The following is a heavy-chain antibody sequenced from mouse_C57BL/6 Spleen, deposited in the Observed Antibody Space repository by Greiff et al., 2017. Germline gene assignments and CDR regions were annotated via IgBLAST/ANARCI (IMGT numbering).Heavy chain of an antibody. CDR2: IWTGGGT. J-gene: IGHJ4*01. D-gene: IGHD1-1*02. Sequence: LKLMESGPGLVAPSQSLSITCTVSGFSLTSYAISWVRQPPRKGLEWLEVIWTGGGTNYNSALKSRLSISKDNSKSQFFLKMNSLQTDDTARYYCARNEGNLLMGDYAMDYWGQGTSVTVSS. CDR3: ARNEGNLLMGDYAMDY. V-gene: IGHV2-9-1*01. CDR1: GFSLTSYA.